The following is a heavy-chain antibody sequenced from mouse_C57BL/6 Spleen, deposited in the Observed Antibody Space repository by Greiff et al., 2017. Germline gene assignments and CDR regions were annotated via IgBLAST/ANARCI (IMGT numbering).Heavy chain of an antibody. CDR1: GFTFSDYG. V-gene: IGHV5-17*01. CDR2: ISSGSSTI. D-gene: IGHD2-4*01. CDR3: AIIYYDYTYAMDY. Sequence: EVKLMESGGGLVKPGGSLKLSCAASGFTFSDYGMHWVRQAPEKGLEWVAYISSGSSTIYYADTVKGRFTISRDNAKNTLFLQMTSLRSEDTAMYYCAIIYYDYTYAMDYWGQGTSVTVSS. J-gene: IGHJ4*01.